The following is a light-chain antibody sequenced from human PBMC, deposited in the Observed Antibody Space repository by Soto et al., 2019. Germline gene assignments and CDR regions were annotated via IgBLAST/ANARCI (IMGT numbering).Light chain of an antibody. Sequence: EIVMTQSPATLSESPGERATLSCRASQSISSNLAWYQQKPGQAPRLLIYGASTRATGIPARFSGSGSGTEFTLTVSSLQSEDFAVYYCKQYNNWPVTFGQGTKLEI. CDR1: QSISSN. J-gene: IGKJ2*01. V-gene: IGKV3-15*01. CDR3: KQYNNWPVT. CDR2: GAS.